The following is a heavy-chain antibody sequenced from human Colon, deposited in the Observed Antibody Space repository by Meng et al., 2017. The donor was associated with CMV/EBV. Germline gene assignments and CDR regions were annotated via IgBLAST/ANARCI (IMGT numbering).Heavy chain of an antibody. CDR1: GFTFTSYA. V-gene: IGHV3-30-3*02. CDR2: ISFDGNTQ. Sequence: GESLKISCAASGFTFTSYAIHWVRQAPGKGLEWVATISFDGNTQYYTDSVKGRFAISRDNSKNMVFLEINSLRSEDSAVYYCAKDGGGPAGSFEFWGQGTLVTVSS. J-gene: IGHJ1*01. D-gene: IGHD2-2*01. CDR3: AKDGGGPAGSFEF.